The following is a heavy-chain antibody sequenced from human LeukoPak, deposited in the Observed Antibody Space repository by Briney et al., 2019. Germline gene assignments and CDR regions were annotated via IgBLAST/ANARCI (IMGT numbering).Heavy chain of an antibody. J-gene: IGHJ4*02. Sequence: GGSLRLSCAASGFTFSSYSMNWVRQAPGKGLEWVSSISSSSSYTYYADSVKGRFTISRDNAKNSLYLQMNSLRAEDTAVYYCARDPPPVDTAMVMLSYFDYWGQGTLVTVSS. V-gene: IGHV3-21*01. CDR2: ISSSSSYT. CDR3: ARDPPPVDTAMVMLSYFDY. CDR1: GFTFSSYS. D-gene: IGHD5-18*01.